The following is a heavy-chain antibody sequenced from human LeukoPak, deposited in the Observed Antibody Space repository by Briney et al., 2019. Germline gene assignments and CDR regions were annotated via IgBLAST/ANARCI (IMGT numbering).Heavy chain of an antibody. CDR3: ARGRTFWTLGY. V-gene: IGHV3-30*01. J-gene: IGHJ4*02. CDR2: ISYDGSNK. Sequence: GGSLRLSCAASGFTFSSYAMHWVRQAPGKGLEWVAVISYDGSNKYYADSGKGRFTISRDNSKNTLYLQMNSLRAEDTAVYYCARGRTFWTLGYWGQGTLVTVSS. CDR1: GFTFSSYA. D-gene: IGHD3/OR15-3a*01.